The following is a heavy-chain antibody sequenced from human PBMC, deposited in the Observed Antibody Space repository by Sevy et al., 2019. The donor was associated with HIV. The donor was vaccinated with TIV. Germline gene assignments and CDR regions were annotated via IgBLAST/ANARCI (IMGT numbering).Heavy chain of an antibody. D-gene: IGHD5-12*01. Sequence: SETLSLTCTVSGGSISSGDYYWSWIRQPPGKGLEWIGYIYYSGSTYYNPSLKSRVTISVDTSKNQFSLKLSSVTAAGTAVYYCARDATGKRWLQAAYFDYWGQGTLVTVSS. CDR2: IYYSGST. V-gene: IGHV4-30-4*01. CDR1: GGSISSGDYY. CDR3: ARDATGKRWLQAAYFDY. J-gene: IGHJ4*02.